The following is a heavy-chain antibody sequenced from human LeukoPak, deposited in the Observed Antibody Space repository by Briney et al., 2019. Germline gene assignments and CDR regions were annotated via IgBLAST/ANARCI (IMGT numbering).Heavy chain of an antibody. D-gene: IGHD2-2*01. J-gene: IGHJ5*02. V-gene: IGHV3-23*01. CDR3: AKAGYCSSISCRNWFDP. Sequence: GGSLRLSCEASGFTFSSYAMSWVRQAPGKGLEWVSTISGSGGSTYYADSVKGRFTISRDNSKNTLYLQMNSLRAEDAAVYYCAKAGYCSSISCRNWFDPWGQGTLVTVSS. CDR1: GFTFSSYA. CDR2: ISGSGGST.